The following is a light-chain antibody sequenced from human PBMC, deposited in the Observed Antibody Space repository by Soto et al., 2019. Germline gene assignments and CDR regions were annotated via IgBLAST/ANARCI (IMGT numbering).Light chain of an antibody. Sequence: EIVLTQSPVTLSLSPGERATLSCMASQSVSSYLAWYQQKPAQAPSLLIYDASNRATGIPARFSGSGSGTDFSLTISSLEPEDFAGYYCQQRINWPLTFGGGTKVEIK. J-gene: IGKJ4*01. CDR2: DAS. CDR1: QSVSSY. CDR3: QQRINWPLT. V-gene: IGKV3-11*01.